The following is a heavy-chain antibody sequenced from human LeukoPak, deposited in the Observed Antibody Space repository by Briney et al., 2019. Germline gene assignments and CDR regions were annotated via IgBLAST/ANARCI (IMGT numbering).Heavy chain of an antibody. J-gene: IGHJ4*02. CDR3: AKDPSKYSGSPWRGDSDY. CDR1: GFTFSCYG. V-gene: IGHV3-23*01. CDR2: ISGSGGST. Sequence: PGGTLRLSCAASGFTFSCYGMSWVRQAPGKGLEWVSAISGSGGSTYYADSVKGRFTISRDNSKNTLYLQMNGLRAEDTAVYYCAKDPSKYSGSPWRGDSDYWGQGTLVTVSS. D-gene: IGHD1-26*01.